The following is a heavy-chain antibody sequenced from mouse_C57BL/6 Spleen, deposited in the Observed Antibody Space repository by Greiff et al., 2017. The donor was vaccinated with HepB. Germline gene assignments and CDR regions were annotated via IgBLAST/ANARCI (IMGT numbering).Heavy chain of an antibody. J-gene: IGHJ2*01. CDR3: ARWDYSTYYFDY. V-gene: IGHV1-80*01. D-gene: IGHD2-5*01. CDR1: GYAFSSYW. CDR2: IYPGDGDT. Sequence: VQLQQSGAELVKPGASVKISCKASGYAFSSYWMNWVKQRPGKGLEWIGQIYPGDGDTNYNGKFKGKATLTADKSSSTAYMQLSSLTSEDSAVYFCARWDYSTYYFDYWGQGTTLTVSS.